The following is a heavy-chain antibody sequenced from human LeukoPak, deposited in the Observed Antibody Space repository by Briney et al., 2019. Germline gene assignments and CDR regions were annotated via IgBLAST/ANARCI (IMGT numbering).Heavy chain of an antibody. D-gene: IGHD2/OR15-2a*01. CDR1: GLTFRSYW. Sequence: GGSLRLSCAASGLTFRSYWMSWVRQAPGKGLEWVANIHPDGGVKNYVDSVKSRFSISRDNAANSLYLQMNSLRAEDTAFCYCATTFPYCNSGTRALGGQGTLVTVSS. V-gene: IGHV3-7*01. CDR2: IHPDGGVK. CDR3: ATTFPYCNSGTRAL. J-gene: IGHJ4*02.